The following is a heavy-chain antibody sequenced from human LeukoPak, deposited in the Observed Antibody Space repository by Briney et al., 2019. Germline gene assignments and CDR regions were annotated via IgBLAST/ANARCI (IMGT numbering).Heavy chain of an antibody. V-gene: IGHV3-53*01. CDR2: IYSGDST. D-gene: IGHD3-10*01. Sequence: GGSLRLSCAAAGFTVNANYVTWVRQAPGKGLECVSVIYSGDSTYYADSVKGRFSISRDNSKNTLYLQMNSLRAEDTAIYYCARSKGAGYYYGSGSPPRFDYWGQGTLVTVSS. CDR3: ARSKGAGYYYGSGSPPRFDY. J-gene: IGHJ4*02. CDR1: GFTVNANY.